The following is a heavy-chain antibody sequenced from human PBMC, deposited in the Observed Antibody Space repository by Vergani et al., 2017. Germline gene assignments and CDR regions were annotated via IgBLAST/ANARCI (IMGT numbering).Heavy chain of an antibody. D-gene: IGHD3-9*01. Sequence: EVQLLESGGGLVQPGGSLRLSCAASGFTFSSYAMSWVRQAPGKGLEWVSAISGSGGSTYYADSVKGRFTISRDNAKNSLYLQMNSLRAEDTAVYYCARVLKYYDMLTGYHPAKLYYYYGMDVWGQGTTVNVSS. J-gene: IGHJ6*02. V-gene: IGHV3-23*01. CDR2: ISGSGGST. CDR1: GFTFSSYA. CDR3: ARVLKYYDMLTGYHPAKLYYYYGMDV.